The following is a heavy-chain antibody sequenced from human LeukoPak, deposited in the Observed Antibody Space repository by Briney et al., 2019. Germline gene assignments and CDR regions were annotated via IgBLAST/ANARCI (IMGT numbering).Heavy chain of an antibody. J-gene: IGHJ5*02. CDR2: ISSSSSYI. Sequence: GGSLRLSCAASGFTFSTYSMNWVRQAPGKGLEWVSSISSSSSYIYYADSVKGRFTISRDNAKNSLYLQMNSLRAEDTAVYYCARLSNNWFDPWGQGTLVTVSS. V-gene: IGHV3-21*01. CDR3: ARLSNNWFDP. CDR1: GFTFSTYS. D-gene: IGHD2/OR15-2a*01.